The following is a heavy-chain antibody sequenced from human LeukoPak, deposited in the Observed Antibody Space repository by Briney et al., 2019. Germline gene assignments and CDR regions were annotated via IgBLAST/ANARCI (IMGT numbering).Heavy chain of an antibody. CDR3: ARQGIAAAGPTFDY. CDR1: GGSTSSYY. CDR2: IYYSGST. J-gene: IGHJ4*02. Sequence: SETLSLTCTVSGGSTSSYYWSWIRQPPGKGLEWIGYIYYSGSTNYNPSLKSRVTISVDTSKNQFSLKLSSVTAADTAVYYCARQGIAAAGPTFDYWGQGTLVTVSS. D-gene: IGHD6-13*01. V-gene: IGHV4-59*01.